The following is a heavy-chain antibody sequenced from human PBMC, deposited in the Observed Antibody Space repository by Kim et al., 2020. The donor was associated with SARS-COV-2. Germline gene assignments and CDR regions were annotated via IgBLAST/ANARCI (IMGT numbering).Heavy chain of an antibody. D-gene: IGHD1-1*01. J-gene: IGHJ5*02. CDR1: GFTFSSYA. CDR3: ARSQTGTYFGWFDP. CDR2: ISYDGSNK. V-gene: IGHV3-30-3*01. Sequence: GGSLRLSCAASGFTFSSYAMHWVRQAPGKGLEWVAVISYDGSNKYYADSVKGRFTISRDNSKNTLYPQINSLRAEDTAVYYCARSQTGTYFGWFDPWGQG.